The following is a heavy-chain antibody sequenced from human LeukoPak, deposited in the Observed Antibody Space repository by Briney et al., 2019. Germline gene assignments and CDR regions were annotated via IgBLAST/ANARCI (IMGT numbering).Heavy chain of an antibody. Sequence: GGSLRLCCAASGFSFGRYWMSWVRQAPGKGLEWVATIELDGSKKHHVDSVKGRFTICRDKADSSLYMQMNSLRAEDTAVYYCARDWVIIGGQGTLVTVSS. CDR3: ARDWVII. V-gene: IGHV3-7*01. CDR2: IELDGSKK. J-gene: IGHJ4*02. D-gene: IGHD3-3*01. CDR1: GFSFGRYW.